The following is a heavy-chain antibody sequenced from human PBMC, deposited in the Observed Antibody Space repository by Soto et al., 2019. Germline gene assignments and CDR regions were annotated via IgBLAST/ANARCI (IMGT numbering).Heavy chain of an antibody. V-gene: IGHV4-4*07. Sequence: PSETLSLTCNVSGGSISKFYWAWIRKTAGNGLEWMGRVYATGTTDYNPSLRSRVAMSVDISKKTFSQRLRSVTGADSGVYYCVRDGSKSLRDWFDPWGQGILVTVSS. CDR2: VYATGTT. CDR3: VRDGSKSLRDWFDP. J-gene: IGHJ5*02. CDR1: GGSISKFY.